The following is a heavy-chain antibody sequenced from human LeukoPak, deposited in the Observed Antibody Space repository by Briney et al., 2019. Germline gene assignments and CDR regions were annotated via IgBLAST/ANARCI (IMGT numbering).Heavy chain of an antibody. CDR1: GFTFSSYW. V-gene: IGHV3-7*01. J-gene: IGHJ4*02. CDR3: ARVGSYYDSSTYYAFDY. D-gene: IGHD3-22*01. CDR2: IKQDGSGK. Sequence: GGSLRLSCAASGFTFSSYWMSWVRQAPGKGLEWVASIKQDGSGKYNVDSVKGRFTISRDNAKNSLYLQMNSLRAEDTAVYNCARVGSYYDSSTYYAFDYWGQGTLVTVSS.